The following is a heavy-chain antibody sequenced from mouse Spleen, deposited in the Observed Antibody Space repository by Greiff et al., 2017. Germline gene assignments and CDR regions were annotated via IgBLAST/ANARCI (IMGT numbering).Heavy chain of an antibody. CDR2: IDPSDSYT. J-gene: IGHJ3*01. D-gene: IGHD4-1*01. CDR1: GYTFTSYW. Sequence: VQLQQPGAELVKPGASVKLSCKASGYTFTSYWMQWVKQRPGQGLEWIGEIDPSDSYTNYNQKFKGKATLTVDTSSSTAYMQLSSLTSEDSAVYYCARPLAAWFAYWGQGTLVTVSA. CDR3: ARPLAAWFAY. V-gene: IGHV1-50*01.